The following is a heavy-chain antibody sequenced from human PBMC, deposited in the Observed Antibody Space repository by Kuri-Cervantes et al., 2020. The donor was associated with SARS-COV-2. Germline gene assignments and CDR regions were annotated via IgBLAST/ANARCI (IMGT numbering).Heavy chain of an antibody. J-gene: IGHJ4*02. D-gene: IGHD6-19*01. CDR1: GGSISSYY. Sequence: SETLSLTCTVSGGSISSYYWSWIRQLPGKGLEWIGYIYYSGSTNYNPSLKSRVTISVDTSKNQFSLKLSSVTAADTAVYCCAGEQWLGPFDYWGQGTLVTVSS. V-gene: IGHV4-59*01. CDR2: IYYSGST. CDR3: AGEQWLGPFDY.